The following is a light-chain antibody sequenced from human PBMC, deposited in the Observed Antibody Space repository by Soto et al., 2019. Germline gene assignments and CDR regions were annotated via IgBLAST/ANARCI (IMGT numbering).Light chain of an antibody. CDR1: QSVSSSS. CDR2: GAS. J-gene: IGKJ1*01. Sequence: EIVLTQSPGTLSLSPGERATLSCRASQSVSSSSLGWYQQKPGQAPRLLIYGASSRATGIPDRFSGSGSGTDFTLTISRLEPEDFAVDDCQQYGSSRTFGQGTKVDIK. V-gene: IGKV3-20*01. CDR3: QQYGSSRT.